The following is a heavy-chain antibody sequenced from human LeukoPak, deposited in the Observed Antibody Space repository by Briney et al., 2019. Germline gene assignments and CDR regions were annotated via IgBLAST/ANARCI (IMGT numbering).Heavy chain of an antibody. CDR1: GFTFSNYW. Sequence: GGSLRLSCAASGFTFSNYWMHWVRQAPGKGLVWVARINSDGSSTSYADSVKGRFSISRDNAKDTLYLQMNSLRAEDTAVYYCARSLSSPPFDYWGQGTLVTVSS. CDR3: ARSLSSPPFDY. CDR2: INSDGSST. D-gene: IGHD6-13*01. J-gene: IGHJ4*02. V-gene: IGHV3-74*01.